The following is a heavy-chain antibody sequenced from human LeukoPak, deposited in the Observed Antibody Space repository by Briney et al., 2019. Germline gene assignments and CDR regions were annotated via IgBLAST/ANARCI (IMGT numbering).Heavy chain of an antibody. V-gene: IGHV4-30-4*01. D-gene: IGHD3-22*01. CDR3: ARKSVDSSARAFDY. Sequence: SQTLSLTCTASGVSISSGDYYWSWIRQPPGKGLEWIVYIYYSGSTYYNPSLKSRVTISVDTSKNQFSLKLSSVTAADTAVYYCARKSVDSSARAFDYWGQGTLVTVSS. CDR1: GVSISSGDYY. CDR2: IYYSGST. J-gene: IGHJ4*02.